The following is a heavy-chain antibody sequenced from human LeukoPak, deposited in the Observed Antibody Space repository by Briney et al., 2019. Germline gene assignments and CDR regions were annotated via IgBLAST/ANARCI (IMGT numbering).Heavy chain of an antibody. CDR1: GFTFDDYG. CDR3: TTVGYYDSSGYSDY. CDR2: IKSKTDGGTT. V-gene: IGHV3-15*01. J-gene: IGHJ4*02. D-gene: IGHD3-22*01. Sequence: PGGSLRLSCAASGFTFDDYGMSWVRQAPGKGLEWVGRIKSKTDGGTTDYAAPVKGRFTISRDDSKNTLYLQMNSLKTEDTAVYYCTTVGYYDSSGYSDYWGQGTLVTVSS.